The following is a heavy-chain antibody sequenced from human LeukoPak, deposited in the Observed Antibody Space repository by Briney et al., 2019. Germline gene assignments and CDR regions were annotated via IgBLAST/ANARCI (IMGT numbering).Heavy chain of an antibody. CDR2: IYTRGNA. V-gene: IGHV4-4*07. J-gene: IGHJ4*02. D-gene: IGHD3-10*01. Sequence: TSETLSLTCTVSGAPVNFYYLSWIRHSAEKGLEWIGRIYTRGNANYNPSLKSRVTLSVDTSRNKFSLMLSSVTAADTAVHYCAKESRLGGASGSHHFDYWGQGVLVTVSS. CDR3: AKESRLGGASGSHHFDY. CDR1: GAPVNFYY.